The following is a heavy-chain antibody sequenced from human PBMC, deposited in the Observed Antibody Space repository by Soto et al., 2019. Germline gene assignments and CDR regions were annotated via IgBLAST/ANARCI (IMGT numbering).Heavy chain of an antibody. CDR1: GYTFTSYA. Sequence: QVQLVQSGAEVKKPGASVKVSCKASGYTFTSYAMHWVRQAPGQRLEWMGWINAGNGNTKYSQKFQGRVTITRDTSASTAYMELSSLRSEDTAVYYCARDEDGDYVDYFDYWGQGPLVTVSS. V-gene: IGHV1-3*01. CDR2: INAGNGNT. CDR3: ARDEDGDYVDYFDY. D-gene: IGHD4-17*01. J-gene: IGHJ4*02.